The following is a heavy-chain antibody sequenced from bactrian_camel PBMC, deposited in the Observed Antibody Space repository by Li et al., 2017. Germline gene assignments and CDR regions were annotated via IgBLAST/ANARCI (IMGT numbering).Heavy chain of an antibody. CDR1: GYTSRHC. Sequence: VQLVESGGGSVQAGGSLKLSCAASGYTSRHCLGWFRQAPGKEREGVATIDLRGGSTVYAVSVKGRFTISHDNAKNMLYLQMNSLKPEDTAMYYCAASRGVASFSAMTYAYWGQGTQVTVS. V-gene: IGHV3S40*01. J-gene: IGHJ4*01. CDR2: IDLRGGST. D-gene: IGHD1*01. CDR3: AASRGVASFSAMTYAY.